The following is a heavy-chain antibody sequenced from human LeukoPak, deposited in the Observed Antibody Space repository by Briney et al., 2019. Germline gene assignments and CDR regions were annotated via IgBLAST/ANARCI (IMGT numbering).Heavy chain of an antibody. D-gene: IGHD6-19*01. CDR2: IIPIFGTA. J-gene: IGHJ4*02. V-gene: IGHV1-69*05. CDR1: GGTFSSYA. Sequence: SVKVSCKASGGTFSSYAISWVRQAPGQGLEWMGRIIPIFGTANYAQKFQGRVTITTDESTSTAYMELSSLRSEDTAVYYCARDAIAVAGTVQNLSDYWGQGTLVTVSS. CDR3: ARDAIAVAGTVQNLSDY.